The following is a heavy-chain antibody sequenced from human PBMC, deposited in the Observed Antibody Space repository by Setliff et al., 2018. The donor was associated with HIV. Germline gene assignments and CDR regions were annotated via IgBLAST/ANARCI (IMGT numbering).Heavy chain of an antibody. V-gene: IGHV4-4*07. CDR2: IYTSGST. CDR3: ARGDGYRANDAYYDTGMDV. Sequence: SETLSLTCTVSGDSITGRWLSWIRQPAGKGLEWIGHIYTSGSTNYNPSLKSRVTISVDTSKNRFFLKLSSVTAADTAVYYCARGDGYRANDAYYDTGMDVWGQGITVTVSS. J-gene: IGHJ6*02. D-gene: IGHD5-12*01. CDR1: GDSITGRW.